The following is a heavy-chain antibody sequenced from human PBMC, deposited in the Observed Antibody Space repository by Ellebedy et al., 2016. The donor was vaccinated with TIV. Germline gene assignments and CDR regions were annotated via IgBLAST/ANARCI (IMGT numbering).Heavy chain of an antibody. CDR2: INPSVGST. J-gene: IGHJ4*02. Sequence: AASVTVSCKASGYTFTSYFMHWVRHAPGQGLEWMGLINPSVGSTTYAQKLQGRVTMTRDTSTSTVYMELSSLRSEDTAVYYCARARSSGWLHTPDYWGQGTLVTVSS. CDR1: GYTFTSYF. D-gene: IGHD6-19*01. V-gene: IGHV1-46*04. CDR3: ARARSSGWLHTPDY.